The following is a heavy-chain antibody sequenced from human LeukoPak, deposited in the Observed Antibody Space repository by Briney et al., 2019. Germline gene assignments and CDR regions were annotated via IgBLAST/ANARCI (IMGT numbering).Heavy chain of an antibody. CDR2: INSDGSIT. V-gene: IGHV3-74*01. J-gene: IGHJ4*02. D-gene: IGHD6-13*01. CDR1: GFTFTTYW. Sequence: GGSLRLSCAASGFTFTTYWMHWVRQAPGKGLVWVSHINSDGSITSYADSVKGRFTISRDNAKNTLYLQMNSLRAEDTAIYYCARGRYSSTTYYFDSWGQGTLVTVSS. CDR3: ARGRYSSTTYYFDS.